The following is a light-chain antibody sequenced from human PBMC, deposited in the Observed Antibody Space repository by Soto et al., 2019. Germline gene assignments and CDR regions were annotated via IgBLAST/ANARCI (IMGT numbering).Light chain of an antibody. CDR2: DVS. V-gene: IGLV2-14*03. Sequence: QSALTQPASVSGSPGQSVTISCTGTSSDVGGYNYVSWYQQHPGKAPKLLIYDVSHRPSVVSSRFSGSKSGNTASLAISGLQAEDEADYYCSSYTSTNTLVIIXGGTKVTVL. CDR3: SSYTSTNTLVI. CDR1: SSDVGGYNY. J-gene: IGLJ2*01.